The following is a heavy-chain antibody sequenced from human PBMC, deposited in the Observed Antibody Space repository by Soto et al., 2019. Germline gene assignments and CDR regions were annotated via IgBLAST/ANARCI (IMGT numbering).Heavy chain of an antibody. V-gene: IGHV3-23*01. Sequence: EVQLLESGGGLVQPGGSLRLSCAASGFTFSSYAMRWVRQAPVKGLEWVSAISGSGGSTYYADSVKGRFTISSDNSTHTLYLQMNSLTVEDTAGYYCARRGSGSHYDYWGQGTLVTVSS. CDR1: GFTFSSYA. CDR2: ISGSGGST. J-gene: IGHJ4*02. D-gene: IGHD1-26*01. CDR3: ARRGSGSHYDY.